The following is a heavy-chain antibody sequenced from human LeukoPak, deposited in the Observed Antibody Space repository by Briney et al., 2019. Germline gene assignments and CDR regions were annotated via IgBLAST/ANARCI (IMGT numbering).Heavy chain of an antibody. CDR1: GFTFSSYA. CDR3: ARDESGSPDY. V-gene: IGHV3-7*01. D-gene: IGHD1-26*01. Sequence: PGGSLRLSCAASGFTFSSYAMSWVRQAPGKGLGWVANIKQDGSEKYYVDSVKGRFTISRDNAKNSLYLQMNSLRAEDTAVYYCARDESGSPDYWGQGTLVTVSS. CDR2: IKQDGSEK. J-gene: IGHJ4*02.